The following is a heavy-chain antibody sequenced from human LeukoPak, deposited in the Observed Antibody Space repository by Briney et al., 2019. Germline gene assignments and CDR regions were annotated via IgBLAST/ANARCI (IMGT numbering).Heavy chain of an antibody. Sequence: PSETLFLTCTVSGASISSYYWSWIRQPPGKGLEWIGYIYYSGSTNYNPSLKSRVTISVDTSKNQFSLKLSSVTAADTAVYYCARGSWELLDYWGQGTLVTVSS. D-gene: IGHD1-26*01. CDR1: GASISSYY. V-gene: IGHV4-59*01. J-gene: IGHJ4*02. CDR3: ARGSWELLDY. CDR2: IYYSGST.